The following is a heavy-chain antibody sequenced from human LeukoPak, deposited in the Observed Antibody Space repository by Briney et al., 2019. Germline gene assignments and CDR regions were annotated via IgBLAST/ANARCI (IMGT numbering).Heavy chain of an antibody. CDR2: ISTSSTYR. CDR1: GFTFSSLS. V-gene: IGHV3-21*01. CDR3: ARDVDGSGNYGFDW. J-gene: IGHJ4*02. Sequence: GPLRLSFQAPGFTFSSLSMRWVRKAPGKGLEWVSGISTSSTYRLYADSVKGRFTISRDNAKSSLYLEMNSLRAEDTAVYYCARDVDGSGNYGFDWWGQGILVTVSS. D-gene: IGHD3-10*01.